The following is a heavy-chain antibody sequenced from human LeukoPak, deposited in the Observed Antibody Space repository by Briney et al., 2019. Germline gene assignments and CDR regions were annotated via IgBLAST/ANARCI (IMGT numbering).Heavy chain of an antibody. CDR3: ARPIRYTYDPNWFHP. Sequence: SETLSLTCSVSGDSISATSYYWAWIRQPPGEGVEWNESIYYSGIANYDPSLQSRVTMSVDTSKNQFSLSLSSVTAADTAFYYCARPIRYTYDPNWFHPWGQGPLVTVSS. D-gene: IGHD5-12*01. V-gene: IGHV4-39*01. CDR1: GDSISATSYY. J-gene: IGHJ5*02. CDR2: IYYSGIA.